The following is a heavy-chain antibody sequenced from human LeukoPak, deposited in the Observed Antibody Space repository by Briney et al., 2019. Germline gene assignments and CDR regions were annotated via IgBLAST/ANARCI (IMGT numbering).Heavy chain of an antibody. V-gene: IGHV5-51*01. CDR1: GFSFITYW. J-gene: IGHJ4*02. Sequence: PGESLKISCKGSGFSFITYWIGWVRQPPGKGLEWMGIIYHDDSETRYSPSFQGQVTISADKSISTAYVQWSSLKASDTAMYYCARLYYDNSGYPDYWGQGTLVTVSS. CDR2: IYHDDSET. D-gene: IGHD3-22*01. CDR3: ARLYYDNSGYPDY.